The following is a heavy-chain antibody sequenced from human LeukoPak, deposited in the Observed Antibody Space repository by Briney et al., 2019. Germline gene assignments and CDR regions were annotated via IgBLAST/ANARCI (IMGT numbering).Heavy chain of an antibody. CDR3: ARGWNQKNRIVVPAATRGAFDI. V-gene: IGHV4-34*01. CDR1: GGSFSGYY. J-gene: IGHJ3*02. D-gene: IGHD2-2*01. CDR2: INHSGST. Sequence: SETLSLTCAVYGGSFSGYYWSWIRQPPGKGLEWIGEINHSGSTNYNPSLKSRVTISVDTSKNQFSLKLSSVTAADTAVYYCARGWNQKNRIVVPAATRGAFDIWGQGTMVTVSS.